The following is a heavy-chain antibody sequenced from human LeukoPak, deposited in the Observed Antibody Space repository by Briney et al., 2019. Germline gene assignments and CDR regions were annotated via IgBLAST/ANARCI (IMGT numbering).Heavy chain of an antibody. Sequence: GGSLRLSCAASGFTFSSYSMNWVRQAPGKGLEWVSSISSSSSYIYYADSVKGRFTISRDNAKNSLYLQMNSLRAEDTAVYYCASLAVSGSYDRSDYWGQGTLVTVSS. CDR3: ASLAVSGSYDRSDY. J-gene: IGHJ4*02. D-gene: IGHD1-26*01. CDR1: GFTFSSYS. V-gene: IGHV3-21*01. CDR2: ISSSSSYI.